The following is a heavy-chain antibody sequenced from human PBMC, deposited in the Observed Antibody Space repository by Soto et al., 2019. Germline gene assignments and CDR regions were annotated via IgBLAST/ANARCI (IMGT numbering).Heavy chain of an antibody. V-gene: IGHV1-18*01. Sequence: ASVKVSCKASGYTFTSYGISWVRQAPGQGLEWMGWISAYNGNTNYAQKLQGRVTMTTDTSTSTAYMELRSLRSDDTAVYYCARPMAVAGRTFLWFNPGGQETRVTVS. CDR3: ARPMAVAGRTFLWFNP. J-gene: IGHJ5*02. CDR1: GYTFTSYG. D-gene: IGHD6-19*01. CDR2: ISAYNGNT.